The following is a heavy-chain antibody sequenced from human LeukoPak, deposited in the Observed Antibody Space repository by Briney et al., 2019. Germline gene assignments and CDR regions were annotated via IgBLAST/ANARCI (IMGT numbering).Heavy chain of an antibody. D-gene: IGHD6-6*01. CDR1: GSSFSGYY. J-gene: IGHJ4*02. Sequence: SETLSLTCAVYGSSFSGYYWSWIRQPPGKGLEWIGEINHSGSTNYNPSLQSRVTISVDTSKNQFSLKLSSVTAADTAVYYCARFSSSQSFDYWGQGTLVTVSS. CDR2: INHSGST. CDR3: ARFSSSQSFDY. V-gene: IGHV4-34*01.